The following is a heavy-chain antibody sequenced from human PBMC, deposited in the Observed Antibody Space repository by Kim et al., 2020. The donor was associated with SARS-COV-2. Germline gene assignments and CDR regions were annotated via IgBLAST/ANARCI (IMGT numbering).Heavy chain of an antibody. Sequence: SVKVSCKASGDTFTTYAISWVRQAPGQRLEWLGGIVACIGTSDYAQKFQGRVTITADASTSTAYMQLSSLRSEDTAVYYCARGAFSSCWGLYYW. V-gene: IGHV1-69*13. J-gene: IGHJ2*01. D-gene: IGHD2-15*01. CDR3: ARGAFSSCWGLYYW. CDR2: IVACIGTS. CDR1: GDTFTTYA.